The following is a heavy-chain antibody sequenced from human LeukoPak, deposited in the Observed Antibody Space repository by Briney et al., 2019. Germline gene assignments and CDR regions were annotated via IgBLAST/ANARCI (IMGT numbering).Heavy chain of an antibody. V-gene: IGHV3-30*03. CDR1: GFTFSSYG. J-gene: IGHJ4*02. Sequence: GGSLRLSCAASGFTFSSYGMHWVRQAPGKGLEWVAVISYDGSNKYYADSVKGRFTISRDNSKNTLYLQTNSLRAEDTAVYYCASRGAYYDSSGYVYWDQGTLVTVSS. CDR3: ASRGAYYDSSGYVY. CDR2: ISYDGSNK. D-gene: IGHD3-22*01.